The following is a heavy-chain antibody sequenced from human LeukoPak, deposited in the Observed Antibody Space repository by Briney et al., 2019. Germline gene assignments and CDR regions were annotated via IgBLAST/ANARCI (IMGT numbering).Heavy chain of an antibody. J-gene: IGHJ3*02. CDR2: IIPIFGTA. CDR3: AISSTIALDAFDI. Sequence: ASVKVSCKASGGTFSSYAISWVRQAPGQGLEWMGGIIPIFGTANYAQKFQGRITITADESTGTAYMELSSLRSEDTAVYYCAISSTIALDAFDIWGQGTMVTVSS. CDR1: GGTFSSYA. D-gene: IGHD2-2*01. V-gene: IGHV1-69*01.